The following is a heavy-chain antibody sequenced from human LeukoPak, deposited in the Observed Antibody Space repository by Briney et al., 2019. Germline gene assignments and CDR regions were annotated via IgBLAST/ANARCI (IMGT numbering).Heavy chain of an antibody. CDR2: INPNNPAT. V-gene: IGHV1-2*07. CDR3: ARVRDYSNSPFNWFDA. CDR1: GYTFNHNY. D-gene: IGHD6-6*01. J-gene: IGHJ5*02. Sequence: ASVTVSCKASGYTFNHNYLHWVRQAPGQGLEWMGWINPNNPATHSSHKFQGRVTMTSDSSISTVYLEVNRLKPDDTAVYFCARVRDYSNSPFNWFDAWGQGTLVIVSS.